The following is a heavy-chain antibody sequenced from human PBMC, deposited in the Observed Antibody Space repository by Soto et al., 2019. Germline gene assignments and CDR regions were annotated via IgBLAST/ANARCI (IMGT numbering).Heavy chain of an antibody. CDR3: VRAATVMAPYYYYGLDV. J-gene: IGHJ6*02. CDR1: GDSINSYY. D-gene: IGHD5-18*01. CDR2: IYYSGST. V-gene: IGHV4-59*01. Sequence: SETLSLTCTVSGDSINSYYWSWIRQPPGKGLEWIGCIYYSGSTNYNPSLKRRVTISVDTSKNQFSLNLSSVTAADTAVYFCVRAATVMAPYYYYGLDVWGQGTTVTVSS.